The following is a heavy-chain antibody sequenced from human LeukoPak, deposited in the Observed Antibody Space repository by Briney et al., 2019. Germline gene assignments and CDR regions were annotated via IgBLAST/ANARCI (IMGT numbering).Heavy chain of an antibody. D-gene: IGHD6-13*01. CDR3: ARALAAAGMSHYYYYYMDV. Sequence: ASVKVSCKASGYTFTGYYMHWVRQAPGQGLEWMGWINPNSGGTNYAQKFQGRVTMTRDTSISTAYMELSRLRSDDTAVYYCARALAAAGMSHYYYYYMDVWGKGTTVTVSS. J-gene: IGHJ6*03. CDR2: INPNSGGT. CDR1: GYTFTGYY. V-gene: IGHV1-2*02.